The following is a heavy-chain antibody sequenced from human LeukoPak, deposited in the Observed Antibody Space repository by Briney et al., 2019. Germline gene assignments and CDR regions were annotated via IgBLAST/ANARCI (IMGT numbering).Heavy chain of an antibody. CDR2: IIPILGTA. D-gene: IGHD3-22*01. CDR3: ASNTNYYENTGHYVLDS. CDR1: GGTFSTYA. Sequence: ASVKVSCKASGGTFSTYAISWVRQAPGQGLEWMGGIIPILGTANYAQEFKGRVTITVDEFTGTAYMELSSLRSEDTAVFYCASNTNYYENTGHYVLDSWGQGTLVTVSS. J-gene: IGHJ5*01. V-gene: IGHV1-69*13.